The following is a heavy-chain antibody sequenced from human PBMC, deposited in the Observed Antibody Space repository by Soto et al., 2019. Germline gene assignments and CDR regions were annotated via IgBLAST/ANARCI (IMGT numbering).Heavy chain of an antibody. CDR2: SGSGGRT. CDR1: GFTLSSYA. D-gene: IGHD2-2*03. V-gene: IGHV3-23*01. CDR3: ARAVGSTLY. J-gene: IGHJ4*02. Sequence: GGSLRLSCTASGFTLSSYAMAWVRQATGKGLEWVSASGSGGRTYYADSAKGRFIVSRDNSRSTVFLQMNSLRVGDTAMYYCARAVGSTLYWGQGTLVTVPQ.